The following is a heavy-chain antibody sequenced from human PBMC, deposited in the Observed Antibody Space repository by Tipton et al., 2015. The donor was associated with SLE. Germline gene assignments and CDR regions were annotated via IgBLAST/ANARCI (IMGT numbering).Heavy chain of an antibody. CDR3: ARRPYYYDSFDAFDI. CDR1: GGSISSHY. CDR2: ISSSSSYT. Sequence: LSLTCTVSGGSISSHYWSWIRQAPGKGLEWVSYISSSSSYTNYADSVKGRFTISRDNAKNSLYLQMNSLRAEDTAVYYCARRPYYYDSFDAFDIWGQGTMVTVSS. D-gene: IGHD3-22*01. J-gene: IGHJ3*02. V-gene: IGHV3-11*03.